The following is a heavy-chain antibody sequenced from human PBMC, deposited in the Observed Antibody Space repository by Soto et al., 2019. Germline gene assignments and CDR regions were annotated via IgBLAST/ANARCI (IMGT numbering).Heavy chain of an antibody. CDR2: ISSSSSYI. V-gene: IGHV3-21*01. CDR3: ARMKVEGMTTVTRFNY. D-gene: IGHD4-4*01. Sequence: GGSLRLSCAASGFTFSSYSMNWVRQAPGKGLEWVSSISSSSSYIYYADSVKGRFTISRDNAKNSLYLQMNSLRAEDTAVYYCARMKVEGMTTVTRFNYWGQGTLVTVSS. J-gene: IGHJ4*02. CDR1: GFTFSSYS.